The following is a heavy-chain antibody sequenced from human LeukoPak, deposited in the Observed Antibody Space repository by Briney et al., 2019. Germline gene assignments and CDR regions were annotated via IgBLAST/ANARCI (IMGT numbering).Heavy chain of an antibody. CDR3: ARGGSWNYYYYMDV. J-gene: IGHJ6*03. CDR2: IKQDGSEN. CDR1: GFTFSSYW. Sequence: GGSLRLSCAASGFTFSSYWMSWVRQAPGQGLEWVANIKQDGSENYYVDSVKGRFTISRDNAKNSMCLQMSSLRVEDTAVYYCARGGSWNYYYYMDVWGKGTTVTVSS. D-gene: IGHD2-15*01. V-gene: IGHV3-7*01.